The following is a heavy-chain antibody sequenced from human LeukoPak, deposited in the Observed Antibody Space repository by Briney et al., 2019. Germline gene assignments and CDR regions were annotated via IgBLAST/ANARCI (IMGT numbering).Heavy chain of an antibody. V-gene: IGHV1-2*02. CDR2: INPNSGGT. CDR1: GYTFIGYY. Sequence: GASVKVSCNASGYTFIGYYIHWVRQAPGQGLEWMGWINPNSGGTNYEQKFQGRVTMTRDTSISTAYMELSRLISEDTAVYHCARAHCSSTNCYQFDYWGQGTLVTVSS. CDR3: ARAHCSSTNCYQFDY. D-gene: IGHD2-2*01. J-gene: IGHJ4*02.